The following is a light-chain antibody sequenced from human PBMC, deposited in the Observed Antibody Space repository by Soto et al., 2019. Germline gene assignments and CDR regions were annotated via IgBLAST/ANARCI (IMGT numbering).Light chain of an antibody. CDR2: KAS. V-gene: IGKV1-5*03. CDR1: QSISSW. CDR3: QQYKAQSST. Sequence: DTQMTQSPSTLSASVGDRVTITCRASQSISSWLAWYQQRPGRAPKLLIYKASTLGSGVPLRFSGSGSGTEFTLTISSLQPDDFAPYYCQQYKAQSSTFGQGTRVEIK. J-gene: IGKJ1*01.